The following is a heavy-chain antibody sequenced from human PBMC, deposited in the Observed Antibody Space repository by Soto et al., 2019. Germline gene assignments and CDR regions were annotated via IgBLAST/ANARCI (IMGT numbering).Heavy chain of an antibody. CDR2: IFYSENT. CDR3: ARVPVEMATIGYYYSYGVDV. Sequence: SETLSLTCTFSVGSVTSGSHYCSWIRQPPWKGLEYIGYIFYSENTSYHPSLKSRVNISVDTSKNQFSLKLSSVTAADTALYYCARVPVEMATIGYYYSYGVDVWGQGTMVSVS. V-gene: IGHV4-61*01. D-gene: IGHD5-12*01. J-gene: IGHJ6*02. CDR1: VGSVTSGSHY.